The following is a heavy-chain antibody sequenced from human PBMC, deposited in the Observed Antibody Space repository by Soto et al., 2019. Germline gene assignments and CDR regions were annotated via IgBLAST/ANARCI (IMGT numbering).Heavy chain of an antibody. CDR2: STNGGGST. J-gene: IGHJ6*02. D-gene: IGHD3-10*01. Sequence: EVQLLESGGDLVQPRGSLRLSCAASGFTFSNYAMNWVRQAPGKGLEWVSGSTNGGGSTYYAHSGTGRCTIPRDNSKNTRDLEMNSLRAEDTAVHYCAEGLRGVTYDAMDVWGQGPTVVVSS. CDR3: AEGLRGVTYDAMDV. V-gene: IGHV3-23*01. CDR1: GFTFSNYA.